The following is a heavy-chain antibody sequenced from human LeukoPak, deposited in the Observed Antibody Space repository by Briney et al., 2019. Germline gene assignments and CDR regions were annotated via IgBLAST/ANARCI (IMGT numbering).Heavy chain of an antibody. Sequence: GASVKVSCKASGGTFSSYAISWVRQAPGQGLEWMGGIIPIFGTANYAQKFQGRVTITTDESTSTAYMELSSLRSEDTAVYYCARGRIRTYYYDSSGPKYNWFDPWGQGTLVTVSS. CDR2: IIPIFGTA. D-gene: IGHD3-22*01. J-gene: IGHJ5*02. CDR3: ARGRIRTYYYDSSGPKYNWFDP. V-gene: IGHV1-69*05. CDR1: GGTFSSYA.